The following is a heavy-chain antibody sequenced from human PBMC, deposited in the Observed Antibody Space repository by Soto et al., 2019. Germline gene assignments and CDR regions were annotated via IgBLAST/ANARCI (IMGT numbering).Heavy chain of an antibody. CDR2: INPNSGGT. Sequence: QVQLVQSGAEVKKPGASVKVSCKASGYTFSDYYIHWMRQAPGQGLEWMGWINPNSGGTKYAHKFQGWVTMTRDTSIKTVYMELSRLTSDDTAVYYCARESGGATATLDYYYFYMAVWGKGTTVTVSS. D-gene: IGHD5-12*01. V-gene: IGHV1-2*04. J-gene: IGHJ6*03. CDR3: ARESGGATATLDYYYFYMAV. CDR1: GYTFSDYY.